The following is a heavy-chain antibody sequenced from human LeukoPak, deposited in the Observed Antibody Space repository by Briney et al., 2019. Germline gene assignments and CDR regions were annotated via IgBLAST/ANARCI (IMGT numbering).Heavy chain of an antibody. Sequence: GGSLRLSCAASGFTFSDHYMSWIRQAPGKGLEWVSYISSSGSTIYYADSVKGRFTISRDNVRNSLYLQMNSLRAGDTAVYYCVREARGYHYTYFDYWGQGTLVTVSS. CDR2: ISSSGSTI. V-gene: IGHV3-11*04. D-gene: IGHD5-18*01. J-gene: IGHJ4*02. CDR3: VREARGYHYTYFDY. CDR1: GFTFSDHY.